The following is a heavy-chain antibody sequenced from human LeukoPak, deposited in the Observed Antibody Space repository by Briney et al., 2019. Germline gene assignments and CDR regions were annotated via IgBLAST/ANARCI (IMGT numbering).Heavy chain of an antibody. Sequence: GGSLRLSCAASGFTFSRYAMHWVRQAPGKGLEWVAVISYDGSNKYYADSVKGRFTISRDNSKNTLYLQMNSLRVEDTAVYYCARDRVYYDILTGSYDYWGQGTLVTVPS. J-gene: IGHJ4*02. CDR3: ARDRVYYDILTGSYDY. CDR1: GFTFSRYA. D-gene: IGHD3-9*01. CDR2: ISYDGSNK. V-gene: IGHV3-30-3*01.